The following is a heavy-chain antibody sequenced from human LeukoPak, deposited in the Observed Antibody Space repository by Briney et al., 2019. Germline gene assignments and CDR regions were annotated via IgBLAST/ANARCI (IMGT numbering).Heavy chain of an antibody. Sequence: SVKVSCKASGGTFSSYAISWVRQAPGQGLEWMGRIIPILGIANYAQKFQGRVTITADKSTSTAYMELSSLRSEDTAVYYCARANWGVAFDIWGQGTMVTVSS. J-gene: IGHJ3*02. V-gene: IGHV1-69*04. CDR1: GGTFSSYA. D-gene: IGHD7-27*01. CDR3: ARANWGVAFDI. CDR2: IIPILGIA.